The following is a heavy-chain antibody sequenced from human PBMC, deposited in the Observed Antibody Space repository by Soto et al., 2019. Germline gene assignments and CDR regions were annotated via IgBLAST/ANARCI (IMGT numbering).Heavy chain of an antibody. CDR2: ISYDGDNE. CDR1: GFTFSNYG. CDR3: AKDGGPVYCNSPGCSAKHFDY. Sequence: QVQLVESGGGVVQPGRSLRLSCAASGFTFSNYGMHWVRQAPGKGLEWVAIISYDGDNEYYADSVRGRFTISRDHSKNXXXLXXSSLRHEDTAVYYCAKDGGPVYCNSPGCSAKHFDYWGQGTLVTVSS. D-gene: IGHD2-2*01. J-gene: IGHJ4*02. V-gene: IGHV3-30*18.